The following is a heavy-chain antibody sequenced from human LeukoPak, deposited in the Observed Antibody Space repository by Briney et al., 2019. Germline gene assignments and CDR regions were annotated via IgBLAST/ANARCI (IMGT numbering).Heavy chain of an antibody. J-gene: IGHJ6*03. Sequence: GGSLRLSCVASGFTFSNAWMSWVRQFPGKGLEWIGRIKTRGDGETTDYTTPVNGRFTISRDDSKNTLYLQMNSLKTEDTAVYCCTTGYIVVVPAATDYYYMDVWGKGTTVTVSS. CDR2: IKTRGDGETT. D-gene: IGHD2-2*01. CDR1: GFTFSNAW. V-gene: IGHV3-15*01. CDR3: TTGYIVVVPAATDYYYMDV.